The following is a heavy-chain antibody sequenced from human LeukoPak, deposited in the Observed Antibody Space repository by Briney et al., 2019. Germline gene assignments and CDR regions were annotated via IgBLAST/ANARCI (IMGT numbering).Heavy chain of an antibody. V-gene: IGHV5-51*01. D-gene: IGHD3-16*02. Sequence: GASLKISCKGSGYSFTSYWIGWVRQLPGKGLEWMGIIYPGDSDTRYSPSFQGQVTISADKSISTAYLQWSSLKASDTAMYYCARRSYVWGSYRVAHFDYWGQGTLVTVSS. CDR2: IYPGDSDT. J-gene: IGHJ4*02. CDR3: ARRSYVWGSYRVAHFDY. CDR1: GYSFTSYW.